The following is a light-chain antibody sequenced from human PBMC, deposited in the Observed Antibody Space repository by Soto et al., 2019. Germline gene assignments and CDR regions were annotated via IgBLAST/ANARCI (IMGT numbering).Light chain of an antibody. V-gene: IGLV2-14*03. J-gene: IGLJ1*01. CDR1: SSDVGGSNF. CDR2: DVA. Sequence: QSALTQPASVSASPGQSITISCTGTSSDVGGSNFVSWYQQHPGKPPKLIIYDVATRPSGVSNRFSGSKSGSTASLIISRLQTEDEADYYCVSFTSRTTYVFGSGTRSPS. CDR3: VSFTSRTTYV.